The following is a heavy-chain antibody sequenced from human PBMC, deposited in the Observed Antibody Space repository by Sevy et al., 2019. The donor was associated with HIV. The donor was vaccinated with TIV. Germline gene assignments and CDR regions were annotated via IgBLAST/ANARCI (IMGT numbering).Heavy chain of an antibody. CDR1: GYIFKSYG. J-gene: IGHJ4*02. Sequence: ASVKVSCKASGYIFKSYGMNWVRQAPGQGLEWMGYISGFNGDTNYAQKFQGRGTMTTDTSTTTAYMELRSLRSDDTAVYYCARGGIVVAGKAPDYWGQGTLVTVSS. D-gene: IGHD6-19*01. CDR2: ISGFNGDT. V-gene: IGHV1-18*01. CDR3: ARGGIVVAGKAPDY.